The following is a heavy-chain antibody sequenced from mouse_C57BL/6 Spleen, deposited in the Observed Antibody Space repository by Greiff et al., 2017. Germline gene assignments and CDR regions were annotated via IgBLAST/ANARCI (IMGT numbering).Heavy chain of an antibody. J-gene: IGHJ2*01. D-gene: IGHD3-3*01. V-gene: IGHV6-3*01. CDR3: TGGGTLDY. Sequence: EVKVEESGGGLVQPGGSMNLSCVASGFTFSNYWMNWVRQSPEKGLEWVAQIRLKSDNYATHYAESVKGRFTISRDDSKSSVYLQMNNLRAEDTGIYYCTGGGTLDYWGQGTTLTVSS. CDR1: GFTFSNYW. CDR2: IRLKSDNYAT.